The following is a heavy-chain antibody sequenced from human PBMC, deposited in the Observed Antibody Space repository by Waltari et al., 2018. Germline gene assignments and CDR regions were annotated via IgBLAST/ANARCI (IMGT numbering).Heavy chain of an antibody. D-gene: IGHD3-10*01. CDR2: AKSKPEGGAI. J-gene: IGHJ4*02. V-gene: IGHV3-15*01. CDR1: GLPFSRAT. CDR3: IHYGPETYSTDK. Sequence: EVQMVESGGDLVKPGGSLRLSCAASGLPFSRATMTWVRQAPGKGLEWVGRAKSKPEGGAIDYAAPVRGRFNSLRDDSKNTLYLQMNGLRTEDTGVYYCIHYGPETYSTDKWGPGTLVTVSS.